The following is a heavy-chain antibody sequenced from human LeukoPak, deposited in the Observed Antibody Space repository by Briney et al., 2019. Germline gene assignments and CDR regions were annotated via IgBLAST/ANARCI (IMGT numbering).Heavy chain of an antibody. D-gene: IGHD2-15*01. CDR1: GYIFTDYA. V-gene: IGHV1-3*01. CDR3: ARGRGTSGSNRDFYYYYYMDV. J-gene: IGHJ6*03. Sequence: SVKVSCKASGYIFTDYAIHWLRQAPGQRPEWMGWMNGGNGNTKYSQKFQGRITLIRDTSAATAYMELSSLRHDDLAVYYCARGRGTSGSNRDFYYYYYMDVWGKGTTVTVSS. CDR2: MNGGNGNT.